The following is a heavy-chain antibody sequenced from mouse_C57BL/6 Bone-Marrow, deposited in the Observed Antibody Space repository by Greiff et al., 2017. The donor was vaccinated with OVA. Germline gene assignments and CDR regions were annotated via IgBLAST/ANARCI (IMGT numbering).Heavy chain of an antibody. CDR2: FYPGSGSI. CDR3: ARHIYYGNYFDY. D-gene: IGHD2-1*01. Sequence: VQGVESGAELVKPGASVKLSCKASGYTFTEYTIHWVKQRSGQGLEWIGWFYPGSGSIKYNEKFKDKATLTADKSSSTVYMELSRLTSEDSAVYFCARHIYYGNYFDYWGQGTTLTVSS. V-gene: IGHV1-62-2*01. CDR1: GYTFTEYT. J-gene: IGHJ2*01.